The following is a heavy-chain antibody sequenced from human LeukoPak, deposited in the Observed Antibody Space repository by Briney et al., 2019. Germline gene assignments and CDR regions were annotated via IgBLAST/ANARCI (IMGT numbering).Heavy chain of an antibody. Sequence: ASVKVSCKASGYTFTSYYMHWVRQAPAQGLERMGIINPSGGSTSYAQKFQGRVTMTRDTSTSTVYMELSSLRSEDTAVYYCASWGLIYYYGMDVWGQGTTVTVSS. D-gene: IGHD2-8*01. CDR2: INPSGGST. CDR3: ASWGLIYYYGMDV. J-gene: IGHJ6*02. CDR1: GYTFTSYY. V-gene: IGHV1-46*01.